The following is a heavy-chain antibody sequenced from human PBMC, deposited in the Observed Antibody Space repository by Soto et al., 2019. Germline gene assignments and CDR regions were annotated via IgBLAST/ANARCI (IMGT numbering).Heavy chain of an antibody. Sequence: ASVKVSCKASGHTFTDYYMNWVRQAPGQGLEWMGRFNPNRGGTDYSQQFQAWDIMTRDTSISTAYLQWSSLKASDTAMYYCARHDYGGNIDYWGQGTLVTVSS. J-gene: IGHJ4*02. V-gene: IGHV1-2*04. CDR3: ARHDYGGNIDY. CDR1: GHTFTDYY. CDR2: FNPNRGGT. D-gene: IGHD4-17*01.